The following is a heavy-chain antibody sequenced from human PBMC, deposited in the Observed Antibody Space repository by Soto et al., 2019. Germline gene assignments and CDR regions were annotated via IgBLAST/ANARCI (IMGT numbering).Heavy chain of an antibody. CDR1: GFTFSTHS. D-gene: IGHD2-2*01. J-gene: IGHJ1*01. CDR2: ITSSSVT. Sequence: EVQLVESGGGLVQPGGSLRLSCAASGFTFSTHSMNWVRQAPGKGLEWISYITSSSVTMYADSVKGRFTISRDNAKSSLHLQMNSLRAEDTAVYVCVGEVGFQLIYWGQGTLVTVSS. CDR3: VGEVGFQLIY. V-gene: IGHV3-48*01.